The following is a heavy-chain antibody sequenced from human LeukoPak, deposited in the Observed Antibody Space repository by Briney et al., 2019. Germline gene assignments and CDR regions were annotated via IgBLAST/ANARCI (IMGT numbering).Heavy chain of an antibody. Sequence: PGRSLRLSCAASGFTVSSNYMSWVRQAPGKGLEWVSVIYSGDDTNYADSVKGRFTISRDNSKNTLYLQMNSLRAEDTAVYYCAREVAAGTHYFDYWGQGTLVTVSS. V-gene: IGHV3-66*01. CDR1: GFTVSSNY. CDR2: IYSGDDT. D-gene: IGHD2-15*01. J-gene: IGHJ4*02. CDR3: AREVAAGTHYFDY.